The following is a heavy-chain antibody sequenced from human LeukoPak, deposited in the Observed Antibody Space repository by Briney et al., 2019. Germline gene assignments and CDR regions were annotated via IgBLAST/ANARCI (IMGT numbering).Heavy chain of an antibody. V-gene: IGHV3-30-3*01. D-gene: IGHD6-19*01. CDR1: GFTFSSYA. J-gene: IGHJ4*02. Sequence: GGSLRLSCAASGFTFSSYAMHWVRQTPGKGLEWVAVISYDGSNKYYADSVKGRFTISRDNSKNTLYLQMNSLRAEDTAVYYCARARASPSSGWYQGFDYWGQGTLVTVSS. CDR3: ARARASPSSGWYQGFDY. CDR2: ISYDGSNK.